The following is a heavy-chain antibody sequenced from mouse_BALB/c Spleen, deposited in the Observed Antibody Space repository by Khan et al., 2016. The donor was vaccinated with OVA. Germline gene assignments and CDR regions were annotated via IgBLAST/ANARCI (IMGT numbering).Heavy chain of an antibody. D-gene: IGHD1-2*01. V-gene: IGHV3-1*02. CDR3: ARTARIKY. CDR1: GYSITSGYG. CDR2: ISYSGST. Sequence: SGPDLVKPSQSLSLTCTVTGYSITSGYGWNWIRQFPGNKLEWMGYISYSGSTNYNPSLKSRISITRDTSKNQFFLQLNSVTTEDTATYYCARTARIKYWGQGTTLTVSS. J-gene: IGHJ2*01.